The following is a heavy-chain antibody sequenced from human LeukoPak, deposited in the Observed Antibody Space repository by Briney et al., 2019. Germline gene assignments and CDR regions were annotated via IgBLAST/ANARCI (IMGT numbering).Heavy chain of an antibody. CDR3: AKIGSVGYDYYFDY. Sequence: PGGSLRLSCAASGFTFSDYSMNWVRQAPGKGLEWVSYISFSVNTKYYGDSVKGRFTISRDNAKNSLYLHMDSLRAEDTAVYYCAKIGSVGYDYYFDYWGQGTLVTVSS. D-gene: IGHD5-12*01. V-gene: IGHV3-48*04. CDR2: ISFSVNTK. J-gene: IGHJ4*02. CDR1: GFTFSDYS.